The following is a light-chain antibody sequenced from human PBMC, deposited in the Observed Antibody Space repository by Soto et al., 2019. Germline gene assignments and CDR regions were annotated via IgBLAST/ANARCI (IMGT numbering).Light chain of an antibody. J-gene: IGKJ4*01. CDR2: AAS. V-gene: IGKV1-39*01. Sequence: DIQMTQSPSSLSASVGDRVTITCRASQTISSYLNWYQQKPGKAPKLLLYAASSLVSGVPSRFSGSGSGTDFTLTINTLQPEDFASYYCQQSFRSLTFGGGTKVDIK. CDR1: QTISSY. CDR3: QQSFRSLT.